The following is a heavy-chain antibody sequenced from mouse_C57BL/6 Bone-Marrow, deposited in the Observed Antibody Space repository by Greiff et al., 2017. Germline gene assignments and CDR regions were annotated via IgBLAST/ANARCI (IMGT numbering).Heavy chain of an antibody. D-gene: IGHD2-3*01. CDR2: IHPNSGST. CDR3: ACYDGYYKFAY. Sequence: QVQLQQPGAELVKPGASVKLSCKASGYTFTSYWMHWVKQRPGQGLEWIGMIHPNSGSTNYNEKFKSKATLTVDKSSSTAYMQLSILTSEDSAVYYCACYDGYYKFAYWGQGTLVTVSA. J-gene: IGHJ3*01. V-gene: IGHV1-64*01. CDR1: GYTFTSYW.